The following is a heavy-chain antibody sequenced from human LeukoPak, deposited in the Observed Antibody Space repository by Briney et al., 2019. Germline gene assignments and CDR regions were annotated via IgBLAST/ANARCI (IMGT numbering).Heavy chain of an antibody. J-gene: IGHJ3*02. V-gene: IGHV3-73*01. D-gene: IGHD3-3*01. CDR2: IRSKANSYAT. CDR1: GFTFSGSA. CDR3: TRPLFLEWLSEHDAFDI. Sequence: GGSLRLSCAASGFTFSGSAMHWVRQASGKGLEWVGRIRSKANSYATAYAASVKGRFTISRDDSKNTAYLQMNSLKTEDTAVYYCTRPLFLEWLSEHDAFDIWGQGTMVTVSS.